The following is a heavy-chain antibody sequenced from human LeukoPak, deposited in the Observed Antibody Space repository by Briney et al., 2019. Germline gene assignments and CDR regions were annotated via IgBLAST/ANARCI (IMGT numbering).Heavy chain of an antibody. J-gene: IGHJ4*02. V-gene: IGHV3-23*01. D-gene: IGHD3-9*01. CDR1: GFTFSSYA. CDR2: ISGSGGST. Sequence: GGSLRLSCAASGFTFSSYAMSWVRQAPRKGLEWVSAISGSGGSTYYADSVKGRFTISRDNSKNTLYLQMNSLRAEDTAVYYCAKWGDYDVLTGYYVSDYWGQGTLVTVSS. CDR3: AKWGDYDVLTGYYVSDY.